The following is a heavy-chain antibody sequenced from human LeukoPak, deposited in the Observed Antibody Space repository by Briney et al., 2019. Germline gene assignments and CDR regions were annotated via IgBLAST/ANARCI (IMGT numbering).Heavy chain of an antibody. J-gene: IGHJ4*02. V-gene: IGHV3-13*01. Sequence: GGSLRLSCAASRFTFSSYDMHWVRQTTGRGLEWVSGIGTAGDTYYLGSVKGRFTIPRENAKTSLYLQMNSLRAGDTAVYYCARGGSSGPFDYWGQGTLVTVSS. CDR1: RFTFSSYD. CDR2: IGTAGDT. D-gene: IGHD1-26*01. CDR3: ARGGSSGPFDY.